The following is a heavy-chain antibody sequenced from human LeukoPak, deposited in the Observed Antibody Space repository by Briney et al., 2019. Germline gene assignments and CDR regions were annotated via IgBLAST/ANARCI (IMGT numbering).Heavy chain of an antibody. CDR3: ARGQNWNHDF. CDR1: GFSFSGFW. CDR2: IKEDGKKI. V-gene: IGHV3-7*01. Sequence: GGSLRLSCAASGFSFSGFWMSWLRQAPGKGLEWVANIKEDGKKIYQVDSLKGRFTISSDNAKNSLFLQMNSLRVEDTAIYYCARGQNWNHDFWGQGTLVTVSS. D-gene: IGHD1-14*01. J-gene: IGHJ4*02.